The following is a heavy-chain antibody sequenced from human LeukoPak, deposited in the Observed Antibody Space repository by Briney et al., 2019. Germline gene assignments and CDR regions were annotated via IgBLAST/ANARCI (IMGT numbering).Heavy chain of an antibody. CDR1: GFTFSSYA. Sequence: GGSLRLSCAASGFTFSSYAMSWVRQAPGKGLEWVSAISGSGGSTYYADSVKGRFTISRDNSKNTLYLQMNSLRAEDTAVYYCARGLVRTGTTPLDYWGQGTLVTVSS. D-gene: IGHD1-1*01. J-gene: IGHJ4*02. CDR3: ARGLVRTGTTPLDY. CDR2: ISGSGGST. V-gene: IGHV3-23*01.